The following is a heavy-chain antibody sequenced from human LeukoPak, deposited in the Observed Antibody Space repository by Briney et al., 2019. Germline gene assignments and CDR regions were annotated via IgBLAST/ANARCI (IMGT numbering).Heavy chain of an antibody. CDR2: LDHSGST. Sequence: TGTLSLTCTVSGYSISSGYYWGWIRQPPGKGLEWTGSLDHSGSTYYNPSLKSRITISVDTSKNQFSLKLSSVTAADTAVYYCARNPYYYDSSGYYMDYMDVWGKGTTVTVSS. CDR3: ARNPYYYDSSGYYMDYMDV. D-gene: IGHD3-22*01. J-gene: IGHJ6*03. V-gene: IGHV4-38-2*02. CDR1: GYSISSGYY.